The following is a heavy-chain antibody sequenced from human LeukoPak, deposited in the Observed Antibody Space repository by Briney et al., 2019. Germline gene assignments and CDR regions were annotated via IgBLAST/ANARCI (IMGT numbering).Heavy chain of an antibody. V-gene: IGHV4-34*01. Sequence: SETLSLTCAVYGGSFSGYYWSWIRQPPGKGLEWIGEINHSGSTNYNPSLKSRVTISVDTSKNQFSLKLSSVTAADTAVYYCARVCSGCSCYPTFDYWGQGTLVTVSS. J-gene: IGHJ4*02. CDR2: INHSGST. CDR1: GGSFSGYY. D-gene: IGHD2-15*01. CDR3: ARVCSGCSCYPTFDY.